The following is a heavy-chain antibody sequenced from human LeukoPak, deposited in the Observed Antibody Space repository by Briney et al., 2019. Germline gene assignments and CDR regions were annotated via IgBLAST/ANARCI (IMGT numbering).Heavy chain of an antibody. D-gene: IGHD4-17*01. J-gene: IGHJ4*02. Sequence: SETLSLTCAVSGYSISSGYYWGWIRQPPGKGLEWIGSIYHSGSTYYNPSLKSRVTISVDTSKNQFSLKLSSVTAADTAVYYCASTSGYGDYYYWGQGTLVTVSS. CDR1: GYSISSGYY. CDR2: IYHSGST. CDR3: ASTSGYGDYYY. V-gene: IGHV4-38-2*01.